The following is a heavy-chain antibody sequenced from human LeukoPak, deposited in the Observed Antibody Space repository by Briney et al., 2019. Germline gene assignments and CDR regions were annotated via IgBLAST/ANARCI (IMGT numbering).Heavy chain of an antibody. Sequence: ASVKVSCKASGYTFSGYYMHWVRQAPGQGLEWMGWINTNGGGTNYAQKFQGRVTMTRDTSITTAYMELSRLRSDDTAVYYCARVICDRWYYYYMDVWGKGTTVTVSS. CDR2: INTNGGGT. J-gene: IGHJ6*03. CDR1: GYTFSGYY. V-gene: IGHV1-2*02. CDR3: ARVICDRWYYYYMDV. D-gene: IGHD4-23*01.